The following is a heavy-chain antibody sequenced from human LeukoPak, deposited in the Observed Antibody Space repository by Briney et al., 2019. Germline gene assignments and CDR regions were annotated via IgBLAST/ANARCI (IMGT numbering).Heavy chain of an antibody. CDR3: FRDRGLGRGLDP. D-gene: IGHD3-16*01. V-gene: IGHV4-4*07. Sequence: SETLSLTCTVSGGSLWSFYWSWVRQPAGKGLEWIGRLYNRVSMSFDPSKNQFSLKLNSVTAADTAFYYCFRDRGLGRGLDPWGQRTMVTVSS. J-gene: IGHJ5*02. CDR1: GGSLWSFY. CDR2: LYN.